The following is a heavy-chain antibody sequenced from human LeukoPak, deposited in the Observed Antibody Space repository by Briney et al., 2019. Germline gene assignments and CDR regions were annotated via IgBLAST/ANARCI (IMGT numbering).Heavy chain of an antibody. CDR1: GFTFGSYA. V-gene: IGHV3-23*01. CDR3: AKDALRGSGRINWFDS. D-gene: IGHD3-10*01. Sequence: GGSLRLSCATSGFTFGSYAMTWVRQAPGKGLEWVSGITGISTYYADSVKGRFTISRDNSKNTLYLQMNSLRGEDTAAYYCAKDALRGSGRINWFDSWGQGTLVTVSS. J-gene: IGHJ5*01. CDR2: ITGIST.